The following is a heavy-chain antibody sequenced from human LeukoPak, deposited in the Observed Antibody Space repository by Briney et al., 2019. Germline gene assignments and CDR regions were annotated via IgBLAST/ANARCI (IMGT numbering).Heavy chain of an antibody. Sequence: ASVKVSCKASGGTFSSYDISWVRQAPGQGLEWMGGIMPMFGTANYAQEFQGRVTITADESTSTAYMELSSLRSEDTAVYYCASGRTDIVVVPATLRNYYFDYWGQGTLVTVSS. CDR1: GGTFSSYD. J-gene: IGHJ4*02. V-gene: IGHV1-69*13. CDR3: ASGRTDIVVVPATLRNYYFDY. CDR2: IMPMFGTA. D-gene: IGHD2-2*01.